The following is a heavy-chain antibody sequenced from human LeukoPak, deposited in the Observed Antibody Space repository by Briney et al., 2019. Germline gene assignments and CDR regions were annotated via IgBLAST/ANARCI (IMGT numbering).Heavy chain of an antibody. D-gene: IGHD6-13*01. CDR2: ISSSSSSI. CDR3: ASALYSSNWVPH. J-gene: IGHJ4*02. V-gene: IGHV3-48*04. CDR1: GFTFSTYS. Sequence: AGGSLRLSCAASGFTFSTYSMNWVRQAPGKGLEWVSYISSSSSSIYYADSVKGRFTISRDNAKNSLHLQMNSLRAEDTAVYYCASALYSSNWVPHWGQGTLVTVSS.